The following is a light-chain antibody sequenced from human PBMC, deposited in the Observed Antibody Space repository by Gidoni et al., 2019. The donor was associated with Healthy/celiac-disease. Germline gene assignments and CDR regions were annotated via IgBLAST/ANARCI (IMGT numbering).Light chain of an antibody. CDR1: QSVNSAY. CDR2: ATS. Sequence: EIVLTQSPGTLSLSPGERATLSCRASQSVNSAYVAWYQQKPGQAPRLLIYATSNRATGIPDRFSGSASGTDFTLTIRRLEPEDFALYYCHRYGTSYTFGQGTKLEIK. J-gene: IGKJ2*01. CDR3: HRYGTSYT. V-gene: IGKV3-20*01.